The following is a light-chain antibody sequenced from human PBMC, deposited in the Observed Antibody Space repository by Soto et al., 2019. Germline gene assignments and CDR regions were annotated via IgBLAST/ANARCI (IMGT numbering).Light chain of an antibody. J-gene: IGLJ2*01. CDR2: EVI. V-gene: IGLV2-14*01. Sequence: QSALTQPASVSGSPGQSITISCTGTSSDVGGYNYVSWYQQYPGKAPKLMIYEVINRPSGVSNRFSGSKSGNTASLTISGLQAEDEADYYCTSYTSSSTVVFGGGTKLTVL. CDR3: TSYTSSSTVV. CDR1: SSDVGGYNY.